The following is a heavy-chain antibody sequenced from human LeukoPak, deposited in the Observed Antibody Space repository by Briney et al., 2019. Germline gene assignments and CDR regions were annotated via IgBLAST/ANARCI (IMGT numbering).Heavy chain of an antibody. V-gene: IGHV1-2*02. CDR1: GYTFTGYY. Sequence: ASVKVSCKASGYTFTGYYMHWVRQAPGHGLEWMGWINPNSGGTNHAQKFQGRVTMTRDTSISTAYMELSRLRYDDTAVYYCARDRPLDADDYYGFYYFDYWGQGTLVTVSS. CDR2: INPNSGGT. CDR3: ARDRPLDADDYYGFYYFDY. J-gene: IGHJ4*02. D-gene: IGHD3-10*01.